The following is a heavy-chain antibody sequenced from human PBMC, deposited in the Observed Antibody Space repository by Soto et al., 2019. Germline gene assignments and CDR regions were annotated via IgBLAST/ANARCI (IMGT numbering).Heavy chain of an antibody. D-gene: IGHD3-9*01. Sequence: GGSLRLSCAASGFTFSNYPMHWVRQAPGKGLEWVAVISSDGSNKYYADAVKGRFTITRDKSKNTLFLQMSSLRPEDTAVYYCARGLQPFFDWAPFDFWGQETLVTVS. CDR3: ARGLQPFFDWAPFDF. CDR1: GFTFSNYP. CDR2: ISSDGSNK. V-gene: IGHV3-30-3*01. J-gene: IGHJ4*02.